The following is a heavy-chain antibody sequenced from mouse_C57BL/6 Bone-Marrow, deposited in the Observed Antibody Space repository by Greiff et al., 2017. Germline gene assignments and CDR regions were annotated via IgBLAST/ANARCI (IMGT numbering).Heavy chain of an antibody. D-gene: IGHD1-1*01. CDR3: ARLITTRDFDY. V-gene: IGHV1-61*01. CDR2: IYPSDSET. CDR1: GYTFTSYW. J-gene: IGHJ2*01. Sequence: VQLQQPGAELVRPGSSVKLSCKASGYTFTSYWMDWVKQRPGQGLEWIGNIYPSDSETHYNQKFKDKATLTVDKSSSTAYMQLSSLTSEDSAVYYCARLITTRDFDYWGQGTTLTVSS.